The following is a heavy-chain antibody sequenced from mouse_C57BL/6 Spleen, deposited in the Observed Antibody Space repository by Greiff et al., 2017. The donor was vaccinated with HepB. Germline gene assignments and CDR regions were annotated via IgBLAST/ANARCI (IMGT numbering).Heavy chain of an antibody. CDR3: ARRLGREGYFDV. D-gene: IGHD4-1*01. Sequence: EVQRVESGGGLVKPGGSLKLSCAASGFTFSDYGMHWVRQAPEKGLEWVAYISSGSSTIYYADTVKGRFTISRDNAKNTLFLQLTSLRAEDTAMYYCARRLGREGYFDVWGTGTTVTVSS. V-gene: IGHV5-17*01. J-gene: IGHJ1*03. CDR2: ISSGSSTI. CDR1: GFTFSDYG.